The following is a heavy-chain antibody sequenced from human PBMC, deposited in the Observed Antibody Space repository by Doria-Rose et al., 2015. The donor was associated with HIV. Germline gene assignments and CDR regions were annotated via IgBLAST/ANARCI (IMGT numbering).Heavy chain of an antibody. J-gene: IGHJ4*02. CDR1: GVSLSSPGMG. D-gene: IGHD6-13*01. Sequence: QITLKESGPVLVKPTETLTLTCTVSGVSLSSPGMGVSWIRQPPGKALEWLANIYSDDERSYKTSLKSRLTISRGTSKSQVVLTMPDRDPVDTATYYCARIKSSRWYHKYYFDFWGQGTLVIVSA. CDR3: ARIKSSRWYHKYYFDF. CDR2: IYSDDER. V-gene: IGHV2-26*01.